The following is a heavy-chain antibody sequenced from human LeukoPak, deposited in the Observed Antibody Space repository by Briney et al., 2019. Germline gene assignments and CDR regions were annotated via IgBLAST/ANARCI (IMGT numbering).Heavy chain of an antibody. CDR1: GFTFSIYA. V-gene: IGHV3-23*01. CDR2: ITGTGGST. CDR3: AKLRGYSYGMIDY. J-gene: IGHJ4*02. D-gene: IGHD5-18*01. Sequence: PGGSLRLSCAASGFTFSIYAMNWVRQAPGKGLEWVSAITGTGGSTNYADSVKGRFTISRDNSKNTLYLQMNSLRAEDTAVYYCAKLRGYSYGMIDYWGQGTLVTVSS.